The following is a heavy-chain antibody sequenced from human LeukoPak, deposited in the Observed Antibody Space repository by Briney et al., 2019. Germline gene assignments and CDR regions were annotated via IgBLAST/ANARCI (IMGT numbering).Heavy chain of an antibody. CDR2: ISYDGSNK. D-gene: IGHD6-19*01. CDR1: GFTFSSYG. J-gene: IGHJ5*02. Sequence: GRSLRLSCAASGFTFSSYGMHWVRQAPGKGLEWVAVISYDGSNKYYADSVKGRFTISRDNSKNTLYLQMDSLRAEDTAVYYCAKVCGDSRGPPLCPWGRGPLATVSS. V-gene: IGHV3-30*18. CDR3: AKVCGDSRGPPLCP.